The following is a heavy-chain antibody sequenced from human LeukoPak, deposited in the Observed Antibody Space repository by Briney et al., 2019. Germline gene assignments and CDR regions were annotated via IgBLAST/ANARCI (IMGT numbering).Heavy chain of an antibody. J-gene: IGHJ3*02. V-gene: IGHV3-21*01. CDR1: GFTFSSYS. CDR2: ISSISSYI. CDR3: ASPPRGDILTGYAFDI. Sequence: GGSLRLSCAASGFTFSSYSMNWVRQAPGKGLEWVSSISSISSYIYYADSVKGRFTISRDNAKNSLYLQMNSLRAEDTAMYYCASPPRGDILTGYAFDIWGQGTMVTVSS. D-gene: IGHD3-9*01.